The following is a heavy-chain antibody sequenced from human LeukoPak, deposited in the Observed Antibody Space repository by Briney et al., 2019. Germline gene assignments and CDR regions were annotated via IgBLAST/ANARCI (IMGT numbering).Heavy chain of an antibody. D-gene: IGHD6-19*01. CDR1: GFIFSSYG. V-gene: IGHV3-33*03. CDR2: MWHDGSAE. CDR3: AKDSRGGWSGYFDY. Sequence: GGSLRLSCAASGFIFSSYGMYWVRQAPGKGLEWVAVMWHDGSAEFYADSVKGRFTISRDDSKNTVYLQMNSLRVEDTALYYCAKDSRGGWSGYFDYWGQGILVTVSS. J-gene: IGHJ4*02.